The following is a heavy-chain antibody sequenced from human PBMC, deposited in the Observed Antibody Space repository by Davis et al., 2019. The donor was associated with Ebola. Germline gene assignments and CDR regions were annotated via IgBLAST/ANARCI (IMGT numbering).Heavy chain of an antibody. J-gene: IGHJ4*02. CDR3: ARGGYYDSSGYYYLDY. CDR1: GFTFSSYA. CDR2: ISYDGSNK. Sequence: GESLKISCAASGFTFSSYAMHWVRQAPGKGLAWVAVISYDGSNKYYADSVKGRFTISRDNSKNTLYLQMNSLRAEDTAVYYCARGGYYDSSGYYYLDYWGQGTLVTVSS. D-gene: IGHD3-22*01. V-gene: IGHV3-30-3*01.